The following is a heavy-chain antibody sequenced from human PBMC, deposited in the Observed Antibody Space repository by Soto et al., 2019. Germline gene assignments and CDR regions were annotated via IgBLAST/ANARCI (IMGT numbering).Heavy chain of an antibody. V-gene: IGHV1-18*01. CDR1: GYPFTSAG. CDR2: ISVYNGNT. J-gene: IGHJ4*02. CDR3: ARDLDISGSYYTDH. D-gene: IGHD3-10*01. Sequence: QVQLVQSGAEVKKPGASVKVSCKASGYPFTSAGISWVRQAPGQELEWMGWISVYNGNTKYAEKFQGRITMTTDTSTTTAYMELRSLTSDDTAVYYCARDLDISGSYYTDHWGQGTLVTVSA.